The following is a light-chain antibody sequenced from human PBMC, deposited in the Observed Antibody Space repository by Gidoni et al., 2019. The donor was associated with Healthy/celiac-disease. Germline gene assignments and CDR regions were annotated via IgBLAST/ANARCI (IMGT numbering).Light chain of an antibody. CDR2: DAS. CDR1: QSVSSY. V-gene: IGKV3-11*01. J-gene: IGKJ2*01. CDR3: QQRSNWPPMYT. Sequence: EIVLTQSPATLSLSPGERATLSCRASQSVSSYLAWYQQKPGQAPRLLIYDASNRATGIPARFRGSGSGTDFTLTISSLEPEDLAVYYCQQRSNWPPMYTFGQXTKLEIK.